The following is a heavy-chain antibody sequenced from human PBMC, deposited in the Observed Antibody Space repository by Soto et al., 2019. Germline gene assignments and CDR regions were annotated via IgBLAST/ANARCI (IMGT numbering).Heavy chain of an antibody. CDR2: ISYTVDA. Sequence: ETLSLTCSVSAGSISRYYWGWVRQSPGEGLEWIAHISYTVDASYNPSLKSRVTISLDTSKNQIALRLMSVTAADTAVYYCVGSLMSRAMESFDYWGQGTLVTVSS. D-gene: IGHD5-18*01. V-gene: IGHV4-59*01. CDR3: VGSLMSRAMESFDY. J-gene: IGHJ4*02. CDR1: AGSISRYY.